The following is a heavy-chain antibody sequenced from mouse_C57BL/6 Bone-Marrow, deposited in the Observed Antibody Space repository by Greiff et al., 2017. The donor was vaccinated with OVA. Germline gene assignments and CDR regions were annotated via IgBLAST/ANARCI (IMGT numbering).Heavy chain of an antibody. J-gene: IGHJ2*01. Sequence: QVQLQQSGPGLVQPSQSLSITCTVSGFSLTSYGVHWVRQSPGKGLEWLGVIWSGGSTDYNAAFISRLSISKDNSKSQVFFKMNSLQADDTAIYYCARQEGDYWGQGTTLTVSS. V-gene: IGHV2-2*01. CDR3: ARQEGDY. CDR2: IWSGGST. CDR1: GFSLTSYG.